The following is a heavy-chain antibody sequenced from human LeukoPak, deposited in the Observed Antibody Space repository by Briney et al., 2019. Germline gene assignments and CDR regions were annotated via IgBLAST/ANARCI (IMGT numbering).Heavy chain of an antibody. CDR3: AKEEQQLVPIYYYYYMDV. CDR1: GFTFSSYA. V-gene: IGHV3-23*01. J-gene: IGHJ6*03. CDR2: ISGSGGST. D-gene: IGHD6-13*01. Sequence: GGSLRLSCAASGFTFSSYAMSWVRQAPGKGLEWVSAISGSGGSTYYADSVKGRFTIFRDNSKNTLYLQMNSLRAEDTAVYYCAKEEQQLVPIYYYYYMDVWGKGTTVTVSS.